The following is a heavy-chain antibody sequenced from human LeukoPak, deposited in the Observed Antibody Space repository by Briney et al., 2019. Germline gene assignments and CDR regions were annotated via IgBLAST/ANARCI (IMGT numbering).Heavy chain of an antibody. J-gene: IGHJ1*01. CDR1: GYTFTGYY. V-gene: IGHV1-2*02. Sequence: SVKVSCKASGYTFTGYYMHWVRQAPGQGLEWMGWINPNSGGTNYAQKFQGRVTMTRDTSVSTAYMELSSLRSEDTAVYYCAREVAAAGTANFQHWGQGTLVTVSS. D-gene: IGHD6-13*01. CDR2: INPNSGGT. CDR3: AREVAAAGTANFQH.